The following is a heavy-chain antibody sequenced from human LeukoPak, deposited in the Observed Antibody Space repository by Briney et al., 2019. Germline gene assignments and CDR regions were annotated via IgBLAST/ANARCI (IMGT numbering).Heavy chain of an antibody. CDR1: GGTFSSYA. V-gene: IGHV1-69*13. Sequence: SVKVSCKASGGTFSSYAISWVRQAPGQGLEWMGGIIPIFGTANYAQKFQGRVTITADESTSTAYMELSSLRSEDTAVYYCARAGRDRVLLWFGELYPWFDPWGQGTLVTVSS. CDR3: ARAGRDRVLLWFGELYPWFDP. D-gene: IGHD3-10*01. CDR2: IIPIFGTA. J-gene: IGHJ5*02.